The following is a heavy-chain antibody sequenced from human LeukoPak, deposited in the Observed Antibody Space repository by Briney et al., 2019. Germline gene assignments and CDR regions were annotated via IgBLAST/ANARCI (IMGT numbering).Heavy chain of an antibody. CDR3: ARDDRGPSPSRYFDL. CDR2: IVSSGNTK. J-gene: IGHJ2*01. V-gene: IGHV3-48*03. CDR1: GFTLSIYE. D-gene: IGHD3-10*01. Sequence: GGSLRLSCVASGFTLSIYEMNWVRQAPGKGLEWISYIVSSGNTKYYADSVKGRFTISRDNAKNSLYLQMSSLRVEDTAVYYCARDDRGPSPSRYFDLWGRGTLVTVSS.